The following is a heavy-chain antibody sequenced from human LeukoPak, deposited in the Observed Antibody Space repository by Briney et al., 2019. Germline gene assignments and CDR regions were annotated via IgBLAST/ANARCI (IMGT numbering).Heavy chain of an antibody. V-gene: IGHV3-30*02. J-gene: IGHJ4*02. CDR3: AKLLSGYDRFDY. D-gene: IGHD5-12*01. CDR2: IRYDGSNK. Sequence: GGSLRLSCAASGFTFSSYGMHWVRQAPGKGLEWAAFIRYDGSNKYYADSVKGRFTISRDNSKNTLYLQMNSLRAEDTAVYYCAKLLSGYDRFDYWGQGTLVTVSS. CDR1: GFTFSSYG.